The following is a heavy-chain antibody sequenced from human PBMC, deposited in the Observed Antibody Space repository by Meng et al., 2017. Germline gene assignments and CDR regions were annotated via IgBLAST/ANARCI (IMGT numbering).Heavy chain of an antibody. CDR3: AHRSSAWAFDS. CDR2: IYWDDDT. V-gene: IGHV2-5*02. Sequence: QFTFKGSRPTLVNTTQTLALTCTFYVFSLSNGGVGVGWIRQPPGKALEWLALIYWDDDTRYSPSLKSRLSITKDTSKNQVFLTITNMDPVDTATYYCAHRSSAWAFDSWGQGTLVTVSS. D-gene: IGHD7-27*01. J-gene: IGHJ4*02. CDR1: VFSLSNGGVG.